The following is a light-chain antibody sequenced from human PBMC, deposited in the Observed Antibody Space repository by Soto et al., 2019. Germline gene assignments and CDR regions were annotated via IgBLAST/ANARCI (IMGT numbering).Light chain of an antibody. Sequence: DIQMTHSLSTLSASVGDRVTITCRASQSISSRLAWYQQKPGKAPKFLVYDASNLESGVPSRFSGSGSGTEFTLTISSLQPDDFATYYCQQYNSYSVTFGQGTKVDIK. CDR3: QQYNSYSVT. J-gene: IGKJ1*01. CDR1: QSISSR. V-gene: IGKV1-5*01. CDR2: DAS.